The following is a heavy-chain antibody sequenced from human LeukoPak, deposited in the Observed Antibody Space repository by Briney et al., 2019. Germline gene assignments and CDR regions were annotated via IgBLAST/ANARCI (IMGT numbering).Heavy chain of an antibody. CDR2: IRSKANSYAT. Sequence: GGSLRLSCAASGFTFSGSAMHWVRQASGKGLEWVGRIRSKANSYATAYAASVKGRFTISRDDSKNTAYLQMNSLKTEDTAVYYCKTSGDTAMAWGQGTLVTVSS. V-gene: IGHV3-73*01. CDR3: KTSGDTAMA. CDR1: GFTFSGSA. J-gene: IGHJ5*02. D-gene: IGHD5-18*01.